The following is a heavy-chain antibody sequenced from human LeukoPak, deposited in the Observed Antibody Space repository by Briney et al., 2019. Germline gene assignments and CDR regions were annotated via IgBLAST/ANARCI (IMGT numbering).Heavy chain of an antibody. D-gene: IGHD3-10*01. CDR3: ARDRGRYFDY. Sequence: SETLSLTCTVSGGSIGSYYWGWIRQPQGKGLEWIGYIYYSGTTNYNPSLKSRVTMSVDTSKNQFSLKLSSVTAADTAVYYCARDRGRYFDYWGQGTLVTVSS. CDR1: GGSIGSYY. V-gene: IGHV4-59*01. CDR2: IYYSGTT. J-gene: IGHJ4*02.